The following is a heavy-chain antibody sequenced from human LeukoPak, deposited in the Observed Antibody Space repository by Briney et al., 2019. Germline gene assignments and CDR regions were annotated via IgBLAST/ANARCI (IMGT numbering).Heavy chain of an antibody. CDR2: IKRDESEK. J-gene: IGHJ4*02. CDR1: GFMFSRYW. D-gene: IGHD2-2*01. CDR3: ATSQRVVVPAVFVDY. Sequence: GGSLRLSCAASGFMFSRYWMSWVRQAPGRGLEWVANIKRDESEKYYVDSVKGRFTIARDNAKNSLYLQMNSLRAEDTAVYYCATSQRVVVPAVFVDYWGQGTLVTVSA. V-gene: IGHV3-7*01.